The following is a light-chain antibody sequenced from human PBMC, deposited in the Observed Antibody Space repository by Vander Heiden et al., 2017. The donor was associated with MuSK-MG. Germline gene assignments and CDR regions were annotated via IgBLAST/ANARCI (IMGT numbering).Light chain of an antibody. V-gene: IGKV1D-12*01. CDR1: QGIRSW. Sequence: DIHMTPSPSSVSASVGARVTITCRASQGIRSWLAWYQQKPGKAPKLLIYDTSSLQSGVPARFSGSGSGTDFTLTISSMQPEDFATYFCQQANSFPITFGGGTKVEIK. CDR2: DTS. J-gene: IGKJ4*01. CDR3: QQANSFPIT.